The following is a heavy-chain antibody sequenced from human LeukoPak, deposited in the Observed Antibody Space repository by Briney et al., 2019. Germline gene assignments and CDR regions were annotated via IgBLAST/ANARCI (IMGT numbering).Heavy chain of an antibody. CDR2: IRSDGSNK. Sequence: PGGSLRLSCAASGFTFSDFGMHWVRQAPGKGLEWVALIRSDGSNKYYAESVKGRFTISRDSSKNTLFLQMNSLRVEDTAVYYCAKDRDDYCNDCWGQGVLVTVST. V-gene: IGHV3-30*02. J-gene: IGHJ4*02. CDR3: AKDRDDYCNDC. CDR1: GFTFSDFG. D-gene: IGHD4-11*01.